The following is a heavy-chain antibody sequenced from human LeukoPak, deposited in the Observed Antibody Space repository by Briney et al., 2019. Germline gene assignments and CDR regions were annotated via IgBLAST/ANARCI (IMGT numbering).Heavy chain of an antibody. D-gene: IGHD3-10*01. Sequence: GGSLRLSCAASGFTFSRYAMHWVRQAAGKGLEYVSAISSNGDTTYYANSVKGRVTISRDNSKKTLYLQMGSLRVEDMAVYYCARISPSESSNSDYWGQGTLVTVSS. V-gene: IGHV3-64*01. CDR2: ISSNGDTT. CDR3: ARISPSESSNSDY. J-gene: IGHJ4*02. CDR1: GFTFSRYA.